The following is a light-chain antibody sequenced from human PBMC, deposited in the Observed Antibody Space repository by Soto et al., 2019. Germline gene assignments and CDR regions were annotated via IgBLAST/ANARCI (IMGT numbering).Light chain of an antibody. V-gene: IGKV4-1*01. J-gene: IGKJ4*01. CDR3: QQYYETPLT. CDR1: QSLLCSSNNKNY. CDR2: WAY. Sequence: DIVMTQFPDSLAVSLGETATINCKSSQSLLCSSNNKNYLAWYRQKPRQPPELLIYWAYTRESGVPGRYSGSGSGTDFTLAISSLRAEDVAIYCCQQYYETPLTFGGGTTVEIK.